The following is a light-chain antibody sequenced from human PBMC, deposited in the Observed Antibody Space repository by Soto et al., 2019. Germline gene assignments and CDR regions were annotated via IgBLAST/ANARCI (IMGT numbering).Light chain of an antibody. CDR1: RSNIGAGYD. J-gene: IGLJ2*01. V-gene: IGLV1-40*01. CDR3: QSYDSSLSGPVV. CDR2: GNS. Sequence: QAVVTQPPSVSGAPGQRVTISCTGSRSNIGAGYDVHWYQQLPGTAPKLLIYGNSNRPSGVPDRFSGSKSGTSASLAITGLQAEDEADYYCQSYDSSLSGPVVFGGGTKVTVL.